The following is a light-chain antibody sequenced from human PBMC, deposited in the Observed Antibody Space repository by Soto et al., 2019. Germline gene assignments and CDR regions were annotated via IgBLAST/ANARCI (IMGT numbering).Light chain of an antibody. Sequence: EIVLTHSPGTLSLSPGERATLSCGASQSVSSSYLAWYQQKPGQAPRLLIYGASNRATGIPDRFSGSGSGTDFTLTISRLEPEDFAVYYCQQYGSSPTFGQGTKVDIK. CDR1: QSVSSSY. CDR3: QQYGSSPT. V-gene: IGKV3-20*01. J-gene: IGKJ1*01. CDR2: GAS.